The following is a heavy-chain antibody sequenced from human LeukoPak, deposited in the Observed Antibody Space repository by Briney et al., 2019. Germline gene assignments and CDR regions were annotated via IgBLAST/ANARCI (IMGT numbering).Heavy chain of an antibody. Sequence: SETLSLTCAVSGGSISSSNWWSWVRQPPGKGLEWIGEIYHSGSTNYNPSLKSRVTISVDKSKNQFSLKLSSVTAADTAVYYCARSPPSVVVTLFDYWGQGTLVTVSS. D-gene: IGHD2-21*02. CDR2: IYHSGST. V-gene: IGHV4-4*02. CDR3: ARSPPSVVVTLFDY. CDR1: GGSISSSNW. J-gene: IGHJ4*02.